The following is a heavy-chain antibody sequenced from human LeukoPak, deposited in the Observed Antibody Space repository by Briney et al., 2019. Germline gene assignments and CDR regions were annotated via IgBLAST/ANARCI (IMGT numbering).Heavy chain of an antibody. J-gene: IGHJ4*02. CDR1: GFTLDDYG. V-gene: IGHV3-20*04. CDR2: FNLNGGST. D-gene: IGHD3-10*01. CDR3: ARVPLVGSGSYYAPPDY. Sequence: GGSLRLSCAASGFTLDDYGLSWGRQAPGKGVGLGSGFNLNGGSTGYADSVKGRFTISRDNAKNSLYLQMNSLRAEGTALYYCARVPLVGSGSYYAPPDYWGQGTLVTVSS.